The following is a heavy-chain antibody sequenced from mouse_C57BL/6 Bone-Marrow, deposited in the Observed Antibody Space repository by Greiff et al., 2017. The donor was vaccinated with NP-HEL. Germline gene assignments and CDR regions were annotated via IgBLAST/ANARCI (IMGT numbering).Heavy chain of an antibody. CDR1: GYTFTNYW. CDR2: IYPGGGYT. CDR3: ARSYYGYGDY. Sequence: VKLQQSGAELVRPGTSVKMSCKASGYTFTNYWIGWAKQRPGHGLEWIGDIYPGGGYTNYNEKFKGKATLTADKSSSTAYMQFSSLTSEDSAIYYCARSYYGYGDYWGQGTTLTVSS. D-gene: IGHD2-9*01. V-gene: IGHV1-63*01. J-gene: IGHJ2*01.